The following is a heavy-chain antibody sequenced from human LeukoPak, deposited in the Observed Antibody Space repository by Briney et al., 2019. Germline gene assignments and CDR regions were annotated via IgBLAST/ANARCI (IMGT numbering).Heavy chain of an antibody. Sequence: GGSLRLSCAASGFTFSSYAMSWVRQAPGKGLEWVSAISGSGGSTYYADSVKGRFTISRDNSKNTLYLQMNSLRAEDTAVYYCARSYSNYVSGYGVWGKGTTVTVSS. CDR1: GFTFSSYA. J-gene: IGHJ6*04. CDR2: ISGSGGST. CDR3: ARSYSNYVSGYGV. D-gene: IGHD4-11*01. V-gene: IGHV3-23*01.